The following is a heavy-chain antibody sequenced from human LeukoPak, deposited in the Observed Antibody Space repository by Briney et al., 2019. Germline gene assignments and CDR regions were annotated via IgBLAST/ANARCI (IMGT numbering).Heavy chain of an antibody. J-gene: IGHJ5*02. Sequence: PGRSLRLSCAASGFTFSSHGMQWVRQAPGKGLEWVALIWYDGSKTNYVDSVMGRFTISRDSSKNTLYLQMDDLRFEDTAVYFCAKDLSYGSLWFDPWGKGTLVTVSS. D-gene: IGHD3-10*01. CDR2: IWYDGSKT. CDR1: GFTFSSHG. V-gene: IGHV3-33*06. CDR3: AKDLSYGSLWFDP.